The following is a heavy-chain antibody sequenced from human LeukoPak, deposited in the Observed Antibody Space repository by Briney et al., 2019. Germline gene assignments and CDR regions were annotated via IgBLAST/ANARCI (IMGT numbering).Heavy chain of an antibody. CDR3: ARDAWSVRSYFDY. V-gene: IGHV3-33*01. D-gene: IGHD2-8*01. Sequence: GRTLRRSGAASGFTFSSYGMHWVRQAPGKGLEWMAVIWYDGSNKYYADSVKGRFTISRDNSENTLYLQMNSLRGEDTAVYYCARDAWSVRSYFDYWGQGTLVTVSS. J-gene: IGHJ4*02. CDR2: IWYDGSNK. CDR1: GFTFSSYG.